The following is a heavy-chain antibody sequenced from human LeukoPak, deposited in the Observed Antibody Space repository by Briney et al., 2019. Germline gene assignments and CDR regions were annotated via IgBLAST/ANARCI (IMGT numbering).Heavy chain of an antibody. CDR1: GYTFTSYD. V-gene: IGHV1-8*01. J-gene: IGHJ4*02. D-gene: IGHD2-15*01. CDR2: MNPNSGNT. Sequence: ASVKVSCKASGYTFTSYDINWVRQATGQGLEWMGWMNPNSGNTGYAQKFQGRVTMTRSTSISTAYMELSSLRSEDTAVYYCARAKIMRGVAARTFDYWGQGTLVTVSS. CDR3: ARAKIMRGVAARTFDY.